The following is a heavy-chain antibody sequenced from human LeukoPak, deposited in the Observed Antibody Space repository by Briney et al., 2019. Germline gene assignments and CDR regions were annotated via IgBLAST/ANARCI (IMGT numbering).Heavy chain of an antibody. V-gene: IGHV3-23*01. Sequence: GGSLRLSCAASGFIFSSYAMSWVRQAPGKGLEWVSAISGSGGSTYYADSVKGRFTISRDNSKNTLYLQMNSLRAEDTAVYYCAKYYDILTGYYTAPSYFDYWGQGTLVTVSS. J-gene: IGHJ4*02. CDR2: ISGSGGST. CDR3: AKYYDILTGYYTAPSYFDY. CDR1: GFIFSSYA. D-gene: IGHD3-9*01.